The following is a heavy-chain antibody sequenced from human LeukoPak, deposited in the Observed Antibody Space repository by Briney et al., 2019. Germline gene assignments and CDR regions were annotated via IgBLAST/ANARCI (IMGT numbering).Heavy chain of an antibody. Sequence: GGSLRLSCAASGFTFSSYAMSWVRQAPGKGLEWVSAISGSGGSTYYADSVKGRFTISRDNSKNTLYLQMNSLRAEDTAVYYCAKMITMIVVVPSYYYGMDVWGQGTTVTVSS. J-gene: IGHJ6*02. V-gene: IGHV3-23*01. CDR3: AKMITMIVVVPSYYYGMDV. CDR1: GFTFSSYA. CDR2: ISGSGGST. D-gene: IGHD3-22*01.